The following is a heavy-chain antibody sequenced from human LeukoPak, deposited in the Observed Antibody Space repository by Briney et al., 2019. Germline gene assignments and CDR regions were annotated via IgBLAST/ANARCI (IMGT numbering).Heavy chain of an antibody. CDR1: GDSIISSTYY. D-gene: IGHD6-19*01. Sequence: PSETLSLTCTVSGDSIISSTYYWGWIRQPPGKGLEWFGSIFYSGSTYYSPSLKSRITISVDTSNNLFSLNLRPVTAADTAVYYCARHGYSSGFYWFDPWGQGTLVTVSS. V-gene: IGHV4-39*01. CDR3: ARHGYSSGFYWFDP. J-gene: IGHJ5*02. CDR2: IFYSGST.